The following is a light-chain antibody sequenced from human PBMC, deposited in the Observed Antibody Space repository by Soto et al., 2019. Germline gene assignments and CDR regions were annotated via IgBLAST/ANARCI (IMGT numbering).Light chain of an antibody. CDR2: EGS. CDR3: CSYAGSSFVV. CDR1: SSDVGSYNL. Sequence: QSVLTQPASASGSPGQSITISCTGTSSDVGSYNLVSWYQQHPGKAPKLMIYEGSKRPSGVSNRFSGSKSGNTASLTISGLQAEDEADYYCCSYAGSSFVVFGGGTKLTVL. J-gene: IGLJ2*01. V-gene: IGLV2-23*01.